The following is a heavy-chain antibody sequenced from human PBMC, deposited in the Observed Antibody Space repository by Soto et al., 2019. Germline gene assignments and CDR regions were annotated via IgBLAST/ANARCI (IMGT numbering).Heavy chain of an antibody. Sequence: SVKVAWKASGYTLTSYASSWGSHAPGQGLEWMGWISAYNGNTNYAQKLQGRVTMTTDTSTTTAYMKLRSLRAEDTAVYYCAKMKGLNGSGSYHRTYFDYWGQGTLVTVLL. CDR3: AKMKGLNGSGSYHRTYFDY. J-gene: IGHJ4*02. V-gene: IGHV1-18*01. D-gene: IGHD3-10*01. CDR2: ISAYNGNT. CDR1: GYTLTSYA.